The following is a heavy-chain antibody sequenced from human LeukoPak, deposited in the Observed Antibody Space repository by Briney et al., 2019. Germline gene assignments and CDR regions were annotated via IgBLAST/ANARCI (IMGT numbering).Heavy chain of an antibody. V-gene: IGHV3-15*01. D-gene: IGHD3-10*01. CDR3: ASYGSGSHDY. J-gene: IGHJ4*02. CDR2: IKSKTDGGTT. Sequence: GGSLRLSCAASGFTFSNAWMSWVRQAPGKGLEWVGRIKSKTDGGTTDYAAPMKGRFTISRDDSKNTVYLQMNSLKTEDTAVYYCASYGSGSHDYWGQGSLVTVSS. CDR1: GFTFSNAW.